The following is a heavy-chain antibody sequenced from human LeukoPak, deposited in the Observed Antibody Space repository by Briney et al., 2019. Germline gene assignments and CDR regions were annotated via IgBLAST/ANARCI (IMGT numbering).Heavy chain of an antibody. CDR3: ARGASTSWMLNNWSDP. CDR2: INPSGGST. V-gene: IGHV1-46*01. Sequence: GASVKVSCKASGYTFTSYQMHWVRQAPGQGLEWMGIINPSGGSTNYAQKFQGRVTMTRDTSTSTVYMELYSLRSEDTAVYYCARGASTSWMLNNWSDPWGQGTLVTVSS. J-gene: IGHJ5*02. D-gene: IGHD2-2*01. CDR1: GYTFTSYQ.